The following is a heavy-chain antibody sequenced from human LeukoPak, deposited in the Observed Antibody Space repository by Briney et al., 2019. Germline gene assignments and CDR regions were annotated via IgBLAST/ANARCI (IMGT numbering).Heavy chain of an antibody. CDR3: ARHASPEYCSSTSCYTDYYYYGMDV. J-gene: IGHJ6*02. D-gene: IGHD2-2*02. Sequence: SETLSLTCAVYGGSFSGYYWSWIRQPPGKGLEWIGEINHSGSTNYNPSLKSRVTISVDTSKNQFSLKLSSVTAADTAVYYCARHASPEYCSSTSCYTDYYYYGMDVWGQGTTVTVSS. CDR1: GGSFSGYY. CDR2: INHSGST. V-gene: IGHV4-34*01.